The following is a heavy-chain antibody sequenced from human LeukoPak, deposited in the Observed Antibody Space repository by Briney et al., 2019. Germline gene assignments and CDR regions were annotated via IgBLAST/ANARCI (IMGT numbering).Heavy chain of an antibody. D-gene: IGHD6-19*01. Sequence: GGSLRLSCAASGFTFSDYYMSWIRQAPGKGLEWVSYISSSGSTIYYADSVKGRFTISRDNAKNTLYLQMNSLRAEDTAVYYCASPPSSVAPFDYWGQGTLVTVSS. CDR2: ISSSGSTI. J-gene: IGHJ4*02. CDR1: GFTFSDYY. CDR3: ASPPSSVAPFDY. V-gene: IGHV3-11*04.